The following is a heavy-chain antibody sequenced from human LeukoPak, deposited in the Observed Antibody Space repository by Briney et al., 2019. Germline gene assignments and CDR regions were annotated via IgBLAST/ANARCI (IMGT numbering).Heavy chain of an antibody. J-gene: IGHJ4*02. V-gene: IGHV5-51*01. Sequence: GESLKISCKASGYSFTTNWIGWVRQMPGKGLEWMGFIFPADSDTRYSPSFQGQVSISAAKSISTTYLQWSSLKASDTAIYYCASPPFNWGQGTLVTVSS. CDR1: GYSFTTNW. CDR2: IFPADSDT. D-gene: IGHD2/OR15-2a*01. CDR3: ASPPFN.